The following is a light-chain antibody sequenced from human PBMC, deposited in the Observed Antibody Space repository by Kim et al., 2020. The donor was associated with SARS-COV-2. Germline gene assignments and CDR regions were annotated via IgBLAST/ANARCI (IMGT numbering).Light chain of an antibody. CDR2: EDN. V-gene: IGLV3-1*01. CDR1: KLGNKY. CDR3: QTWVSNTWV. Sequence: SYELTQPPSVSLCPGQTATITCSGDKLGNKYVSWYQQKPGQSPVLLIYEDNKRPSGIPYRLSGSNSDNTATLTISGTQTMDDADYYCQTWVSNTWVFCGG. J-gene: IGLJ3*02.